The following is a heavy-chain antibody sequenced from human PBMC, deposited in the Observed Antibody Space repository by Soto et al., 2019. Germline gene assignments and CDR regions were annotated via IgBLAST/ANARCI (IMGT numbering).Heavy chain of an antibody. CDR2: ISSTTNYI. CDR3: ARESEDPTSNFDY. V-gene: IGHV3-21*06. J-gene: IGHJ4*02. CDR1: GFTFTRYS. Sequence: GGSLRLSCAASGFTFTRYSMNWVRRAPGKGLEWVSSISSTTNYIYYGDSMKGRFTISRDNARNSLYLEMNSLRAEDTAVYYCARESEDPTSNFDYWGQGTLVTVSS.